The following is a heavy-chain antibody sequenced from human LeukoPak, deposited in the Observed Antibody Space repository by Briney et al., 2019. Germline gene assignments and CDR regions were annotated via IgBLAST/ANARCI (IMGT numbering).Heavy chain of an antibody. Sequence: PGGSLRLSCAASGFTLKIYPMHWVRQAPGKGLEWLSVISQDGSDKNNADSVKGRFIISRDNSKNTIYLQLNSLRPEDTAMYYCAREGVQTTVDAFDIWGLGTMVIVSS. CDR2: ISQDGSDK. J-gene: IGHJ3*02. V-gene: IGHV3-30*04. CDR1: GFTLKIYP. CDR3: AREGVQTTVDAFDI. D-gene: IGHD4-17*01.